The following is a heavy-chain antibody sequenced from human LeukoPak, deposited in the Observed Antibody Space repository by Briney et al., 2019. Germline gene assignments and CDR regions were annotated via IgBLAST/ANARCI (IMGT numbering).Heavy chain of an antibody. V-gene: IGHV3-30*02. D-gene: IGHD3-3*01. CDR1: GFTFSSYG. J-gene: IGHJ4*02. CDR3: AKDQNFWGGYPTH. Sequence: TGGSLRLSCAASGFTFSSYGMHWVRQAPGKGLEWVAFIRYDGSNKYYADSVKGRFTISRDNSKNTLYLQMNSLRAEDTAVYYCAKDQNFWGGYPTHWGQGTLVTVSS. CDR2: IRYDGSNK.